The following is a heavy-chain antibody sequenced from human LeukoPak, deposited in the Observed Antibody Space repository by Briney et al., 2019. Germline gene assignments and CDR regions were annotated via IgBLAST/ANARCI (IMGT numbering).Heavy chain of an antibody. CDR2: IYTSGST. J-gene: IGHJ4*02. D-gene: IGHD3-10*01. CDR1: GGSISSGSYY. V-gene: IGHV4-61*02. Sequence: SQTLSLTCTVSGGSISSGSYYWSWIRQPAGKGLEWIGRIYTSGSTNYNPSLKSRVTISVDTSKNQFSLKLSSVTAADTAVYYCARGDYYGLGSPFFDYWGQGTLVTVSS. CDR3: ARGDYYGLGSPFFDY.